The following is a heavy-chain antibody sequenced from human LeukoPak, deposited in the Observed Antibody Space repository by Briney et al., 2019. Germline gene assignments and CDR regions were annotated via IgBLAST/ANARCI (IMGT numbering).Heavy chain of an antibody. J-gene: IGHJ4*02. V-gene: IGHV3-9*01. CDR1: GFTFSSYA. CDR2: ISWNSGSI. D-gene: IGHD1-1*01. Sequence: GGSLRLSCAASGFTFSSYAMSWVRQAPGKGLEWVSGISWNSGSIGYADSVKGRFTISRDNAKNSLYLQMNSLRAEDTALYYCAKATNWLAFDYWGQGTLVTVSS. CDR3: AKATNWLAFDY.